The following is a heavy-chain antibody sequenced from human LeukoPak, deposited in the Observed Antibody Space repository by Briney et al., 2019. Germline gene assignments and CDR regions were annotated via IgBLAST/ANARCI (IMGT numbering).Heavy chain of an antibody. J-gene: IGHJ2*01. CDR2: IKSKTDGGTK. D-gene: IGHD4-17*01. V-gene: IGHV3-15*01. CDR1: GFTFSNAW. CDR3: TTAVRYWYLDL. Sequence: NPGGSLRLSCAASGFTFSNAWMSWVRQAPGKGLEWVGRIKSKTDGGTKDYAAPVKGRFTISRDDSQNTLYLQMNSLKTEDTAVYYCTTAVRYWYLDLWGRGTLVTVSS.